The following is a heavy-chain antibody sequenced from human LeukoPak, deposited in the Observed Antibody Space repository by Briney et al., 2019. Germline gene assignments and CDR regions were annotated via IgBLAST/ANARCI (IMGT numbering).Heavy chain of an antibody. CDR2: ISSGSGSI. CDR1: GFTFSSYS. CDR3: ASFQTSPAGSRDY. J-gene: IGHJ4*02. D-gene: IGHD3-10*01. Sequence: PGGSLRLSCAASGFTFSSYSMNWVRQAPGKGLEWVSHISSGSGSISYADSVKGRFTISRDNARNSLYPQMNSLRAEDTAVYYCASFQTSPAGSRDYWGQETQVTVSS. V-gene: IGHV3-21*05.